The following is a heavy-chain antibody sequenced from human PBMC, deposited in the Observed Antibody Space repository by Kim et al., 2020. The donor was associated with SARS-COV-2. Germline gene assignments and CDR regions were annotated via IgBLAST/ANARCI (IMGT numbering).Heavy chain of an antibody. J-gene: IGHJ3*02. Sequence: PSLKNRVTISVDTSKNQFSLKLSYVAAADTAVLYCARQEYYYDSSGYFPIWGQGTMVTVSS. CDR3: ARQEYYYDSSGYFPI. V-gene: IGHV4-39*07. D-gene: IGHD3-22*01.